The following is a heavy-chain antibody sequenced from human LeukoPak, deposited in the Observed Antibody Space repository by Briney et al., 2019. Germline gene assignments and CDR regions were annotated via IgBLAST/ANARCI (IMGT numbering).Heavy chain of an antibody. Sequence: SETLSLTCTVSGGSISSYFWSWIRQPPGKGLEWIGYIYHSGATNFNPSLKSRVTMSQDTSKNQFSLRLRSVTAADTAVYFCARESRGRFDYWGQGALVTVSS. CDR3: ARESRGRFDY. CDR2: IYHSGAT. CDR1: GGSISSYF. V-gene: IGHV4-59*01. J-gene: IGHJ4*02.